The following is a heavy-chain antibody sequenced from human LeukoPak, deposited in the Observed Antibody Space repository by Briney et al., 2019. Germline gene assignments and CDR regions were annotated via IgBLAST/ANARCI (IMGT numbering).Heavy chain of an antibody. V-gene: IGHV4-4*02. D-gene: IGHD6-13*01. J-gene: IGHJ4*02. CDR2: IYHSGST. Sequence: PSGTLSLTCAVSGGSISSSNWWSWVRQPPGKGLEWLGEIYHSGSTNYNPSLKSRVTISVDKSKNQFSLKLSSVTAADTAVYYCARGSIAAAGIYFDYWGQGTLVTVSS. CDR3: ARGSIAAAGIYFDY. CDR1: GGSISSSNW.